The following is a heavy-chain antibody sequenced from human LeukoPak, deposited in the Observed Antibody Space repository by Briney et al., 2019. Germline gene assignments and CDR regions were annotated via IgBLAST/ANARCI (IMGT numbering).Heavy chain of an antibody. J-gene: IGHJ4*02. CDR2: ISYSGST. V-gene: IGHV4-59*01. D-gene: IGHD4-17*01. Sequence: SETLSLTCTVSGDSISSYYWTWIRQPPGKGLEWIGHISYSGSTNYNPSLKSRVTISVDTSKSQFSLKLSSVSAADTAVYYCARALAPYGDYAFDYWGQGTLVTVSS. CDR3: ARALAPYGDYAFDY. CDR1: GDSISSYY.